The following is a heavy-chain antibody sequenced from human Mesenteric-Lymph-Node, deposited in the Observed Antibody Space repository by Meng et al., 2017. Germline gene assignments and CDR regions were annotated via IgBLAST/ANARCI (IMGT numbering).Heavy chain of an antibody. D-gene: IGHD2-15*01. J-gene: IGHJ6*02. V-gene: IGHV1-46*01. Sequence: ASVKVSCKASGYTFTSYYMHWVRQAPGQGLEWMGIINPSGGSTSYAQKFQGRVTMTRDTSTSTVYVELSSLRSEDTAVYYCARRGSSFYAYYGMDVWGQGTTVTVSS. CDR1: GYTFTSYY. CDR2: INPSGGST. CDR3: ARRGSSFYAYYGMDV.